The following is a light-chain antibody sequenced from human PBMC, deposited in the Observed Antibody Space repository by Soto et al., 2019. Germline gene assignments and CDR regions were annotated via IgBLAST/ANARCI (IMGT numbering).Light chain of an antibody. J-gene: IGKJ4*01. Sequence: EIVLTQSPATLSFSPRERATLSCRASQSVDKYLVWYQQKPGQAPRLLIYDASSRATGIPARFSGSGSGTDFSLTITSLEPADFAVYYCQQRTNWPLTFGGGTKLEIK. CDR3: QQRTNWPLT. CDR2: DAS. CDR1: QSVDKY. V-gene: IGKV3-11*01.